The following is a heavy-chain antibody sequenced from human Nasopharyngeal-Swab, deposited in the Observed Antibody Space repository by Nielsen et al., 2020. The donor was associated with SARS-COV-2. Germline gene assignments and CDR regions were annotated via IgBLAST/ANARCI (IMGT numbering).Heavy chain of an antibody. Sequence: GESLKISCAASGFTFSSYSMNWVRQAPGKGLEWVSSISSSSSYIYYADSVKGRFTISRDNAKNSLYLQMNSLRAEDTAVYYCARSRDGYNYWWFDPWGRGTLVTVSS. CDR3: ARSRDGYNYWWFDP. D-gene: IGHD5-24*01. J-gene: IGHJ5*02. V-gene: IGHV3-21*01. CDR2: ISSSSSYI. CDR1: GFTFSSYS.